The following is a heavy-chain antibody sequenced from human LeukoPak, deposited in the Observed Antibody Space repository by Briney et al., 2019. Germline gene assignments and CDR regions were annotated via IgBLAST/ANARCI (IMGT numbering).Heavy chain of an antibody. J-gene: IGHJ4*02. CDR1: GFTFSSYA. CDR3: ARDRIRYCSSTSCWFDY. V-gene: IGHV3-23*01. CDR2: ISGSGGST. Sequence: GGSLRLSCAASGFTFSSYAMSWVRQAPGKGLEWVSAISGSGGSTYYADSVKGRFTISRDNSKNTLYLQMNSLRAEDTAVYYCARDRIRYCSSTSCWFDYWGQGTLVTASS. D-gene: IGHD2-2*01.